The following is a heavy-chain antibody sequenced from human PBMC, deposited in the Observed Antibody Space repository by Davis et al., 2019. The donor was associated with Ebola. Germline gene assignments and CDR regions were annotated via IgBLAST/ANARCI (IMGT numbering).Heavy chain of an antibody. D-gene: IGHD3-9*01. J-gene: IGHJ6*02. CDR3: ASGVRYFDHDYYYYGMDV. CDR2: MNPNSGNT. Sequence: ASVKVSCKASGYTFTSYDINWVRQATGQGLEWMGWMNPNSGNTGYAQKLQGRVTITRDTSASTAYMELSSLRSEDTAVYYCASGVRYFDHDYYYYGMDVWGQGTTVTVSS. CDR1: GYTFTSYD. V-gene: IGHV1-8*01.